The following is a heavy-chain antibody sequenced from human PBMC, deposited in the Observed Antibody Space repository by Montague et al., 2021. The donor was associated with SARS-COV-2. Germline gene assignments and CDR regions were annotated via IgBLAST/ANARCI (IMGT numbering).Heavy chain of an antibody. V-gene: IGHV4-59*01. D-gene: IGHD2-15*01. CDR1: GGSISSYY. Sequence: SETLSLTCTVSGGSISSYYWSWIRQPPGKGLEWIGYIYYSGSTNYNPSLKSRVTISVDTSKNQFSLKLNSVTAADTAVYYCARGDVVVVAANDYYYGIDVWGQGTTVTVSS. CDR2: IYYSGST. J-gene: IGHJ6*02. CDR3: ARGDVVVVAANDYYYGIDV.